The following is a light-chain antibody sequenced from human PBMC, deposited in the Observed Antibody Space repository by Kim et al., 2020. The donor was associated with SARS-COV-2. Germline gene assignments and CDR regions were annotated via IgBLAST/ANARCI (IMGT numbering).Light chain of an antibody. J-gene: IGLJ2*01. CDR3: SSYTSSSTRVV. V-gene: IGLV2-14*04. Sequence: QSITIPCPGTSSDVGGYNYVSWYQQHPGKAPKLMIYDVSKRPSGVSNRFSGSKSGNTASLTISGLQAEDEADYYCSSYTSSSTRVVFGGGTQLTVL. CDR2: DVS. CDR1: SSDVGGYNY.